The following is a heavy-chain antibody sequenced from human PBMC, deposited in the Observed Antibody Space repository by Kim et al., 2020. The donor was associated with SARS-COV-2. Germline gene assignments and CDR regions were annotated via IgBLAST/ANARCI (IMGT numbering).Heavy chain of an antibody. J-gene: IGHJ4*02. V-gene: IGHV4-39*01. CDR3: ARHRSYSYGYVDY. CDR1: GGSISNSDYY. CDR2: IYYSRST. D-gene: IGHD5-18*01. Sequence: SETLSLTCTVSGGSISNSDYYWGWIRQPPGKGLEWIGSIYYSRSTYYTPSLKSRITISVDTSKNQFSLKLGSVTAADTAVYYCARHRSYSYGYVDYWSPGTLVTVSS.